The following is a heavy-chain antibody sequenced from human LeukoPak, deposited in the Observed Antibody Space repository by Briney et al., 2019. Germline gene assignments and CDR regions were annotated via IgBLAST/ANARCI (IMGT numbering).Heavy chain of an antibody. J-gene: IGHJ4*02. Sequence: KSSETLPLTCTVSAGAITRTSYFWGWIRQSPGKGLEWIGSIYYSGTTYYNPSLQSRVTISVDTSKNQFSLHLNSVTAADTAVYYCASLGPYSSTWYGDYWGQGTQVTVSS. CDR1: AGAITRTSYF. CDR3: ASLGPYSSTWYGDY. CDR2: IYYSGTT. D-gene: IGHD6-13*01. V-gene: IGHV4-39*01.